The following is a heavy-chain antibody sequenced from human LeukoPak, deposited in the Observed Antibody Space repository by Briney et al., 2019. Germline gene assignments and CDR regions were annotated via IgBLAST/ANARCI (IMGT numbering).Heavy chain of an antibody. J-gene: IGHJ4*02. CDR1: GFTFSSYA. D-gene: IGHD2-15*01. CDR3: AKSRVAATAALAFDY. Sequence: GGSLRLSCAASGFTFSSYAMSWVRQAPGKGLEWVSGISGSGGSTYYADSVKGRFTVSRDNSKNTLYLQMNSLRAEDTAVYYCAKSRVAATAALAFDYWGQGTLVTVSS. V-gene: IGHV3-23*01. CDR2: ISGSGGST.